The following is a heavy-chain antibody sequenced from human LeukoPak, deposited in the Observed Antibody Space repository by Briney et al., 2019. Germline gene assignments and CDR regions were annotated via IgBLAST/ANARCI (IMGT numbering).Heavy chain of an antibody. CDR2: IKQDGSEK. J-gene: IGHJ4*02. D-gene: IGHD3-9*01. Sequence: PGGSLRPSCAASGFTFSSYWMSWVRQAPGKGLEWVANIKQDGSEKYYVDSVKGRFTISRDNAKNSLYLQMNSLRAEDTAVYYCARDGLHYDILTGYYRMPPDYWGQGTLVTVSS. CDR1: GFTFSSYW. V-gene: IGHV3-7*01. CDR3: ARDGLHYDILTGYYRMPPDY.